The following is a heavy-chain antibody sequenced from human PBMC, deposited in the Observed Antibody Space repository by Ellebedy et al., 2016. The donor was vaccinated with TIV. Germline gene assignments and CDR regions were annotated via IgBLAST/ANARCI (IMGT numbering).Heavy chain of an antibody. CDR2: IWYDGSNK. Sequence: GESLKISXAASGFTFSSYGMHWVRQAPGKGLEWVAVIWYDGSNKYYADSVKGRFTISRDNSKNTLYLQMNSLRRDDTAVYYCARGGVVAGVPAALDYWGQGTLVTVSS. CDR1: GFTFSSYG. J-gene: IGHJ4*02. V-gene: IGHV3-33*01. CDR3: ARGGVVAGVPAALDY. D-gene: IGHD2-15*01.